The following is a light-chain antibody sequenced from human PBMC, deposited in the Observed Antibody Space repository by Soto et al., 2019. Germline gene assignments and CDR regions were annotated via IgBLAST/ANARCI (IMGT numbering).Light chain of an antibody. CDR1: QSISTY. V-gene: IGKV1-39*01. Sequence: DIQMTQSPSSLSASVGDRVTITCRASQSISTYLIWYQQKPGKAPKLLIYATSSLQSGVPSRFGGSGSGTDFTLTISSLQPEDFATYYCQQSYSTPPGTFGQGTKVEIK. J-gene: IGKJ1*01. CDR2: ATS. CDR3: QQSYSTPPGT.